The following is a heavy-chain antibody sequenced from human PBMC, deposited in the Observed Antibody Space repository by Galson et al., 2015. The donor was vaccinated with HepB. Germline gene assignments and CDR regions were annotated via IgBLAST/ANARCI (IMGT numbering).Heavy chain of an antibody. Sequence: TLSLTCTVSGGSISSGSYYWSWIRQPAGKGLEWIGRIYTSGSTNYNPSLKSRVTMSVDTSKNQFSLKLSSVTAADTAVYYCAGTPYDFWSGYYTDYWGQGTLVTVSS. CDR3: AGTPYDFWSGYYTDY. CDR2: IYTSGST. CDR1: GGSISSGSYY. V-gene: IGHV4-61*02. J-gene: IGHJ4*02. D-gene: IGHD3-3*01.